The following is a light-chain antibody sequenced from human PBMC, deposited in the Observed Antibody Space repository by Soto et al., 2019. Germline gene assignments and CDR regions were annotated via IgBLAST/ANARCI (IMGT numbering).Light chain of an antibody. V-gene: IGKV3-20*01. CDR1: QSVSSSY. CDR3: QQYGSSPVT. J-gene: IGKJ3*01. CDR2: GAS. Sequence: EIVLTQSPGTLSFSPGERATLSCRASQSVSSSYLAWYQQKPGQAPTLLIYGASSRATGIPDRFSGSGSGTDFTLTISRLEPEDFAVYYCQQYGSSPVTFGPGTKVHIK.